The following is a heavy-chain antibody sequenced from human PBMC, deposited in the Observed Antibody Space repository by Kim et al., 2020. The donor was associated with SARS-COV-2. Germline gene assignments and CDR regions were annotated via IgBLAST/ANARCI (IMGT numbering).Heavy chain of an antibody. J-gene: IGHJ4*02. D-gene: IGHD3-22*01. CDR1: GFTFGDYA. V-gene: IGHV3-49*03. CDR2: IRSKAYGGTT. Sequence: GGSLRLSCTASGFTFGDYAMSWFRQAPGKGLEWVGFIRSKAYGGTTEYAASVKGRFTISRDDSKSIAYLQMNSLKTEDTAVYYCTRGLRYYYDSSGLQYFDYWGQGTLVTVSS. CDR3: TRGLRYYYDSSGLQYFDY.